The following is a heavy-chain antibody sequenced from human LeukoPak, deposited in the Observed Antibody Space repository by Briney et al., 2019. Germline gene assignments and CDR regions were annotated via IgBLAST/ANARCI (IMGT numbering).Heavy chain of an antibody. D-gene: IGHD2-15*01. CDR2: IIVSDTTT. CDR3: AKQLGYCSDGSCYFPY. Sequence: GGSLRLSCAASGFTFSSYSMNRVRQAPGKGLKWVSTIIVSDTTTYYADSVKGRFTISRDNSKSTLCLQMNSLRAEDTAVYYCAKQLGYCSDGSCYFPYWGQGTLVTVSS. J-gene: IGHJ4*02. V-gene: IGHV3-23*01. CDR1: GFTFSSYS.